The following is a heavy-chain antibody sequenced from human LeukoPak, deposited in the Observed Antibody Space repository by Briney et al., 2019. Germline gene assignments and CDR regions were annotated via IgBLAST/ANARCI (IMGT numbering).Heavy chain of an antibody. D-gene: IGHD6-13*01. V-gene: IGHV4-31*03. CDR1: GGSISSGGYY. CDR2: IYYSGST. J-gene: IGHJ5*02. Sequence: PSQTLSLTCTVSGGSISSGGYYWSWIRQHPGKGLEWIGYIYYSGSTNYNPSLKSRVTISVDTSKNQFSLKLSSVTAADTAVYYCARVYSSSWYWFDPWGQGTLVTVSS. CDR3: ARVYSSSWYWFDP.